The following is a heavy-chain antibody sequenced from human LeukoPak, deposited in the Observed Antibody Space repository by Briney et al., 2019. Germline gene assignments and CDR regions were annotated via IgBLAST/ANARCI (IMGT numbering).Heavy chain of an antibody. Sequence: SETLSLTCTVSGGSISNYYWSWIRQPPGKGLEWIGYIYYSGSTNYNPSLKSRVTISVDTSKNQFSLKLSSVTAADTAVYYCAREGGYASPFDYWGQGMLVTVS. D-gene: IGHD5-12*01. CDR1: GGSISNYY. V-gene: IGHV4-59*01. CDR3: AREGGYASPFDY. J-gene: IGHJ4*02. CDR2: IYYSGST.